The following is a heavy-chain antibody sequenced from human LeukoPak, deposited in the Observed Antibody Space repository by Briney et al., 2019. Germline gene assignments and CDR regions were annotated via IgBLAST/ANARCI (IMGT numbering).Heavy chain of an antibody. CDR3: ARELSVAPYGMDV. Sequence: SETLSLTCAVSGGSISSSNWWSWVRQPPGKGLEWIGEIYHSGSSNYNPSLKSRVTISVDKSKNRFSLKLSSVTAADTAVYYCARELSVAPYGMDVWGQGTTVTVSS. J-gene: IGHJ6*02. CDR2: IYHSGSS. D-gene: IGHD6-19*01. CDR1: GGSISSSNW. V-gene: IGHV4-4*02.